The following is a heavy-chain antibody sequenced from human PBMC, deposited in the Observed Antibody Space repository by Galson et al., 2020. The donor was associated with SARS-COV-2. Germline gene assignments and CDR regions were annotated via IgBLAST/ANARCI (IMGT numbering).Heavy chain of an antibody. CDR2: ISYTGRT. CDR1: GASISGNY. V-gene: IGHV4-59*01. J-gene: IGHJ4*02. Sequence: SETLSLTCTVSGASISGNYCSWIRQPPGTGLEWIGYISYTGRTNHNPSLKSRVTISVDTSRNQFSLKLSSVTAADTAVYYCAKFYCTTSWSHFDYWGRGALVTVSS. CDR3: AKFYCTTSWSHFDY. D-gene: IGHD2-2*01.